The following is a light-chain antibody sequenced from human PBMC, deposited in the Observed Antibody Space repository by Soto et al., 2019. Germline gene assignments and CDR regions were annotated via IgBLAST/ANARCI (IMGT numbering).Light chain of an antibody. Sequence: DIQMTQSPSTLSASVGDRVTITCRASQSTSTWLAWYQHKPGKAPNLLIYKASSLESGGPSRFCGSGSGTEFTLTVSSLQPDDVATYDCQQYGRYRTFGQGTKVEIK. V-gene: IGKV1-5*03. CDR2: KAS. J-gene: IGKJ1*01. CDR3: QQYGRYRT. CDR1: QSTSTW.